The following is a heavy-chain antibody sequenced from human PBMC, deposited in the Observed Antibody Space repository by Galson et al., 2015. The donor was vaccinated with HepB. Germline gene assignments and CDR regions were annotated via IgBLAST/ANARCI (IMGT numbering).Heavy chain of an antibody. J-gene: IGHJ4*02. V-gene: IGHV5-10-1*01. CDR3: TRLRGATVEEY. CDR1: GYYFTSYW. CDR2: IDPSDSYT. D-gene: IGHD3-10*01. Sequence: QSGAEVKKPGESLTISCKGSGYYFTSYWISWVHQMPGKGLEWMGRIDPSDSYTNYSPSFQGHVTISVDKSTSTAFLQWSSLRASDSAIYYCTRLRGATVEEYWGQGTLVTVSS.